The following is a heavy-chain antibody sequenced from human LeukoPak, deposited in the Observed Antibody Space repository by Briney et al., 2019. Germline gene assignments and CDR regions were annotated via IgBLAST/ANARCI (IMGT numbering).Heavy chain of an antibody. V-gene: IGHV4-39*01. CDR3: ASEGRTYYYDSSGYYY. CDR1: GGSISSGGYY. CDR2: IYYSGST. Sequence: SETLSLTCTVSGGSISSGGYYWGWIRQPPGKGLEWIGSIYYSGSTYYNPSLKSRVTISVDTSKNQFSLKLSSVTAADTAVYYCASEGRTYYYDSSGYYYWGQGTLVTVSS. D-gene: IGHD3-22*01. J-gene: IGHJ4*02.